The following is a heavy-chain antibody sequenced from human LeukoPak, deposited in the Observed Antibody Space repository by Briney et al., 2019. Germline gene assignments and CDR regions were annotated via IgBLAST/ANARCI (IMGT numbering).Heavy chain of an antibody. CDR1: GYTFTSYG. CDR3: ARSSSVTIPGYYFDY. J-gene: IGHJ4*02. D-gene: IGHD2-21*01. Sequence: ASVKVSCKASGYTFTSYGISWVRQAPGQGLEWMGWISGSNGNTNYAQKLQGRVTMTTDTSTSTAYMELRSLRSDDTAVYYCARSSSVTIPGYYFDYWGQGTLVTVSS. CDR2: ISGSNGNT. V-gene: IGHV1-18*01.